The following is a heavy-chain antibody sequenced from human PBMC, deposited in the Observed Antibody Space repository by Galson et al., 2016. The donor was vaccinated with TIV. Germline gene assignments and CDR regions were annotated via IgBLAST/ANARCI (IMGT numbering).Heavy chain of an antibody. CDR1: GVIVSNNY. CDR2: IYTNGRT. J-gene: IGHJ4*02. D-gene: IGHD2-15*01. V-gene: IGHV3-53*01. CDR3: AKFRTWDILGHFDY. Sequence: SLRLSCAASGVIVSNNYMSWVRQAPGKGLGWISVIYTNGRTFYADSVKGRFTISRDNSKNTLYLQMNSLRVEDTALYYCAKFRTWDILGHFDYWGQGIMVTVSS.